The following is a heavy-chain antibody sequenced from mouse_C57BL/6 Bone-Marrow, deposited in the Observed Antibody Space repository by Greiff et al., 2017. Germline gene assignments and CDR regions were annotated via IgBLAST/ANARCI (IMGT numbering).Heavy chain of an antibody. J-gene: IGHJ2*01. Sequence: QVQLQQPGAELVKPGASVTMSCKASGYTFTSYWITWVKQRPGQGLEWIGDIYPGSGSTNYNEKFKSKATLTVDTSSSTAYMQLSSLTSEDSAVYYCASLHYYDYYFDYWGQGTTLTVSS. CDR2: IYPGSGST. CDR3: ASLHYYDYYFDY. D-gene: IGHD2-4*01. CDR1: GYTFTSYW. V-gene: IGHV1-55*01.